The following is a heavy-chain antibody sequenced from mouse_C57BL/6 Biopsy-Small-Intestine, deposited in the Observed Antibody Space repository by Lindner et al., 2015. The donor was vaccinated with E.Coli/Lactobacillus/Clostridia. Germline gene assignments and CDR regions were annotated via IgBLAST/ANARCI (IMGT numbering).Heavy chain of an antibody. CDR2: VIPFFDTT. J-gene: IGHJ4*01. D-gene: IGHD6-1*01. CDR3: VRGRGAQPGRRMDV. CDR1: GGTFSSHT. V-gene: IGHV1S26*01. Sequence: SVKVSCKASGGTFSSHTINWVRQAPGQGLEWMGAVIPFFDTTHYAQKFQGRVTLTADDSTSTAYMDLSSLTSDDTAVYYCVRGRGAQPGRRMDVWGQGTTITVSS.